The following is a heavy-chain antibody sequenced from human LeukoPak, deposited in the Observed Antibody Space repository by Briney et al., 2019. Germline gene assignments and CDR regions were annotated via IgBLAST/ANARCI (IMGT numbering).Heavy chain of an antibody. CDR3: ARDLKWSRAAGTDY. Sequence: ASVKVSCKASGYTFTSYGISWVRQAPRQGLEWMGWISAYNGNTNYAQKLQGRVTMTTDTSTSTAYMELRSLRSDDTAVYYCARDLKWSRAAGTDYWGQGTLVTVSS. J-gene: IGHJ4*02. CDR2: ISAYNGNT. CDR1: GYTFTSYG. V-gene: IGHV1-18*01. D-gene: IGHD6-13*01.